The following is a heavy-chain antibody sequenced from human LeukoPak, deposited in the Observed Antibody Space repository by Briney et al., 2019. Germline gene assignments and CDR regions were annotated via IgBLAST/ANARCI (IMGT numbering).Heavy chain of an antibody. CDR3: ARRYSYAYYFDY. J-gene: IGHJ4*02. D-gene: IGHD5-18*01. Sequence: SETLSLTCTDSGGSISSDGYYWSWIRQHPGKGLEWIGYIYYSGSTYYNPSLKSRVTISVDTSKNQFSLKLSSVTAADTAVYYCARRYSYAYYFDYWGQGTLVTVSS. CDR1: GGSISSDGYY. CDR2: IYYSGST. V-gene: IGHV4-31*03.